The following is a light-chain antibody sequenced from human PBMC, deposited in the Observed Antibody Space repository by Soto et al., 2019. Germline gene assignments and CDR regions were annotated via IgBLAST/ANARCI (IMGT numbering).Light chain of an antibody. CDR2: GAS. V-gene: IGKV3-20*01. Sequence: EIVLTQSPGTLSLSPGERATLSCRASQSVSSSYLAWYQQKPGQAPRLLIYGASTRATGIPDRFSGSGSGTGFNLTISILEPEDFAVYSCQQYGSSPPWTFGQGTKVEIK. CDR3: QQYGSSPPWT. CDR1: QSVSSSY. J-gene: IGKJ1*01.